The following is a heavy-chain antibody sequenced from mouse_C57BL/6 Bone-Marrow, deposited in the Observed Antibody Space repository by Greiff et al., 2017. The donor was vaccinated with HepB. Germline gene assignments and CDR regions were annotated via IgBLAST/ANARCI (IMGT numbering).Heavy chain of an antibody. CDR2: INPNNGGT. V-gene: IGHV1-26*01. J-gene: IGHJ1*03. Sequence: VQLQQSGPELVKPGASVKISCKASGYTFTDYYMNWVKQSHGKSLEWIGDINPNNGGTSYNQKFKGKATLTVDKSSSTAYMELRSLTSEDSAVYYCAWLRIGLNWYFDVWGTGTTVTVSS. CDR3: AWLRIGLNWYFDV. CDR1: GYTFTDYY.